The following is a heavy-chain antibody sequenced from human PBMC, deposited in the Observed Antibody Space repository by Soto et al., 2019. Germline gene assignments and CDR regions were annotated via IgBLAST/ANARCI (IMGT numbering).Heavy chain of an antibody. CDR2: IYYSGST. CDR1: GGSISSYY. Sequence: SETLSLTCTVSGGSISSYYWSWIRQTPGKGLEWIGYIYYSGSTNYNPSLKSRVTISVDTSTNQFSLKLSSVTAAYSAVYYCAGETYSNSYMGVWGKGTTVTVS. CDR3: AGETYSNSYMGV. V-gene: IGHV4-59*01. J-gene: IGHJ6*03. D-gene: IGHD4-4*01.